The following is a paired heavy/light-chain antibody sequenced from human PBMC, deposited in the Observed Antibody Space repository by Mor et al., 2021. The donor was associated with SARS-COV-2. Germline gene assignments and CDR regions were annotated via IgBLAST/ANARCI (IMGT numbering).Heavy chain of an antibody. CDR1: GFSFSSYA. Sequence: DVQLLESGGGLVQPGGSLRLSCAASGFSFSSYALSWVRQTPGKGLEWVSAISGSGGSTYYADSVKGRFTISRDKSKNTVYLQMNSLRVEDTALYYCAKDLNPSYYDSTMRYFDYWGQGTLVTVSS. CDR3: AKDLNPSYYDSTMRYFDY. D-gene: IGHD3-22*01. J-gene: IGHJ4*02. CDR2: ISGSGGST. V-gene: IGHV3-23*01.
Light chain of an antibody. CDR3: QQYGSSPPT. Sequence: EIVLTQSPGTLSLSPGERATLSCRASQSVRSNYLAWYQQQPGQAPRLLIYDGSSRATGIPDRFSGSGSGTDFTLTISGLDPEDFAVYYCQQYGSSPPTFGQGTKVEIK. CDR2: DGS. CDR1: QSVRSNY. V-gene: IGKV3-20*01. J-gene: IGKJ1*01.